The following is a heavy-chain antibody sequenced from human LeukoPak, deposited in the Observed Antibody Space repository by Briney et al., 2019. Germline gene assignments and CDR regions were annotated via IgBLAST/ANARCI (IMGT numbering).Heavy chain of an antibody. CDR1: GFTFSSYS. V-gene: IGHV3-48*01. Sequence: TGGSLRLSCAASGFTFSSYSMNWVRQAPGKGLEWVSYISSSSSTIYYADSVKGRFTISRDNAKNSLYLQMNSLRAEDTAVYYCARDFPSIAVAGYFDYWGQGTLVTVSS. CDR3: ARDFPSIAVAGYFDY. J-gene: IGHJ4*02. CDR2: ISSSSSTI. D-gene: IGHD6-19*01.